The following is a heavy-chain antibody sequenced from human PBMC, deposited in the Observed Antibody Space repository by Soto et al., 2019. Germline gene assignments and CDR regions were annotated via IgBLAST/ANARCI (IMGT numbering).Heavy chain of an antibody. Sequence: SSETLSLTCTVSGGSISGSSYYWGWIRQPPGKGLECIGGVHYSGSTDYNPSLKSRVTISVDTSKNQFSLKLTSVTAADTAVYFCASFSGATYGDYGGGINYWGQGTLVTVSS. D-gene: IGHD4-17*01. CDR1: GGSISGSSYY. CDR2: VHYSGST. V-gene: IGHV4-39*01. J-gene: IGHJ4*02. CDR3: ASFSGATYGDYGGGINY.